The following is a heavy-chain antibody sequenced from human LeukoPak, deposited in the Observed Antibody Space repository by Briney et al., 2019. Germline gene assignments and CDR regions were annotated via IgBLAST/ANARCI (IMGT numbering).Heavy chain of an antibody. CDR3: ARDGLFMGNSWQNWYFDL. Sequence: SETLSLTCTVSGGSISSGSYYWSWIRQPAGKGLEWIGRIYTSGSTNYNPSLKSRVTISVDTSKNQFSLKLSSVTAADTAVYYCARDGLFMGNSWQNWYFDLWGRGTLVTVSS. CDR1: GGSISSGSYY. V-gene: IGHV4-61*02. J-gene: IGHJ2*01. CDR2: IYTSGST. D-gene: IGHD4-23*01.